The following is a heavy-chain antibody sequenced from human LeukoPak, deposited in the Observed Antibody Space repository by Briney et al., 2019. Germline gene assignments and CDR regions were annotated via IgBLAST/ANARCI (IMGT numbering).Heavy chain of an antibody. CDR1: GGSISIYY. D-gene: IGHD5-12*01. CDR2: IHYSGST. J-gene: IGHJ4*02. Sequence: SETLSLTCSVSGGSISIYYWSWIRQPPGKGLEWIGYIHYSGSTNYNPSLKSRVTISMDTSKNQFSLKLSSVTAADTAVYYCARGADYSSLDYWGQGTLLTVSS. CDR3: ARGADYSSLDY. V-gene: IGHV4-59*08.